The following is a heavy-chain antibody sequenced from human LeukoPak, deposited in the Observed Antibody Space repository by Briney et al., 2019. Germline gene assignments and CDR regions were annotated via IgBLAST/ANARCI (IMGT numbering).Heavy chain of an antibody. V-gene: IGHV3-74*01. D-gene: IGHD4/OR15-4a*01. CDR1: GFTFSSYW. CDR2: INSDGSST. CDR3: ARRAGAYSHPYDY. J-gene: IGHJ4*02. Sequence: GGSLRLSCAASGFTFSSYWMHWVRQAPGKGLVWVSRINSDGSSTSYADSVKGRFTISRDNSKNTLYLQMNSLRAEDTAVYYCARRAGAYSHPYDYWGQGTLVTVSS.